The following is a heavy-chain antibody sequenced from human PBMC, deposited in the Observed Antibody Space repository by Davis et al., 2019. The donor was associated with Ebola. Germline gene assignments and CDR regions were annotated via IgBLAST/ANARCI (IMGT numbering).Heavy chain of an antibody. CDR1: GFTFSSYA. J-gene: IGHJ6*02. CDR2: ISASGGST. Sequence: GESLKISCAASGFTFSSYAMSWVRQAPGKGLEWVSAISASGGSTYYADSVKGRFTISRDNSKNTLYLQMNSLRAEDTAVYYCAKEWAASPYYYYGMEVWGQGTTVTVS. CDR3: AKEWAASPYYYYGMEV. D-gene: IGHD2-15*01. V-gene: IGHV3-23*01.